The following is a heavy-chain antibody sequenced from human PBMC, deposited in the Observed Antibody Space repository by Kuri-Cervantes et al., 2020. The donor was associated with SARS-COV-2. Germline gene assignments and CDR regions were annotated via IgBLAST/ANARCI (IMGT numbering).Heavy chain of an antibody. V-gene: IGHV3-23*01. CDR3: AKLPVRYQLLYGYYYYMDV. J-gene: IGHJ6*03. Sequence: ETLSLTCAASGFTFSSYAMSWVRQAPGKGLEWVSAISGSGGSTYYADSVKGRFTISRDNSKNTLYLQMNSLRAEDTAVYYCAKLPVRYQLLYGYYYYMDVWGKGTTVTVSS. CDR1: GFTFSSYA. D-gene: IGHD2-2*02. CDR2: ISGSGGST.